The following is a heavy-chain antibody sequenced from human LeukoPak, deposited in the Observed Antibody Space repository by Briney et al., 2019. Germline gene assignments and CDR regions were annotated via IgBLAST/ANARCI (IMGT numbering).Heavy chain of an antibody. Sequence: PGGSLRLSCAASGFTFSSYAMSWVRQAPGKGLEWVSAISGSGGSTYYADSVKGRFTISRDNAKNTLYLQMNSLRAEDTAVYYCASTSGRDGYNPWGQGTLVTVSS. CDR3: ASTSGRDGYNP. J-gene: IGHJ4*02. CDR2: ISGSGGST. CDR1: GFTFSSYA. V-gene: IGHV3-23*01. D-gene: IGHD5-24*01.